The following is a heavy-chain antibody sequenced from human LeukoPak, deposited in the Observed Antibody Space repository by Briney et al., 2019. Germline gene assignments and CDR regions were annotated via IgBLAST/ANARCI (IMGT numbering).Heavy chain of an antibody. CDR2: IYSGGST. V-gene: IGHV3-53*01. Sequence: PGGSLRLSCAASGFTVSSNYRSWVRQAPGKGLEWVSVIYSGGSTYYADSVKGRFTISRDNSKNTLYLQMNSLRAEDTAVYYCARDRGYCSSTSCYRWFDPWGQGTLVTVSS. D-gene: IGHD2-2*02. J-gene: IGHJ5*02. CDR3: ARDRGYCSSTSCYRWFDP. CDR1: GFTVSSNY.